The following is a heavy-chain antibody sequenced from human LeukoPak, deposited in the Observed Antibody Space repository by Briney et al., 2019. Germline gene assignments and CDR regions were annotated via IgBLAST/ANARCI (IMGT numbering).Heavy chain of an antibody. CDR2: INPNNGGT. V-gene: IGHV1-2*02. D-gene: IGHD5-12*01. J-gene: IGHJ4*02. CDR1: GYTFTVYY. CDR3: ARGGYSGYETIDY. Sequence: ASVKVSCKASGYTFTVYYMHWVRQAPGQGLEWMGWINPNNGGTKYAHKFQGGVTISTDTSISTAYMELSRLRSDDTAFYYGARGGYSGYETIDYWGQGTLVTVSS.